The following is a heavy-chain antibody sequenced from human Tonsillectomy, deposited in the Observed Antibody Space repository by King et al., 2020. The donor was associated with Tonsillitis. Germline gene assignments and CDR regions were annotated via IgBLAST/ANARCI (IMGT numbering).Heavy chain of an antibody. CDR2: ISAYNGDT. CDR3: ARDGVGATGTHEAFDS. V-gene: IGHV1-18*04. Sequence: VQLVESGAEVKKPGASVKVSCKASGYTFTSYGISWVRQAPGQGLEWMGWISAYNGDTNYAQTLQGRVTMTTDTSTSTASMELRSLRSDDTAVYYCARDGVGATGTHEAFDSWGRGTMVTVSS. D-gene: IGHD1-26*01. CDR1: GYTFTSYG. J-gene: IGHJ3*02.